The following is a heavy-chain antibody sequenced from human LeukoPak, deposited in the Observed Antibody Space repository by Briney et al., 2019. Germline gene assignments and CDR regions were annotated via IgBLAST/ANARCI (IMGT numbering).Heavy chain of an antibody. CDR1: GGSFSGYY. D-gene: IGHD5-18*01. CDR2: INHSGST. Sequence: SETLSLTCAVYGGSFSGYYWSWIRQPPGKGLEWIGEINHSGSTNYNPSLKSRVTISVDTSKNQFSLKLSSVTAADTAVYYCARVDGNVDTAMVTPYYYGMDVWGQGTTVTVSS. CDR3: ARVDGNVDTAMVTPYYYGMDV. V-gene: IGHV4-34*01. J-gene: IGHJ6*02.